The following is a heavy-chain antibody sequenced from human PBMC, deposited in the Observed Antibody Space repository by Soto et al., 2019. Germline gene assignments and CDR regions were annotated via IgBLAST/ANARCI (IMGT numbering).Heavy chain of an antibody. CDR1: GGSISSGGYS. Sequence: QLQLQESGSGLVKPSQTLSLTCAVSGGSISSGGYSWSWIRQPPGKGLEWIGYISHSWSTYYNPSLKSRVTKSVDRSKTQFSLKLRSVAAADTAVYYCASGLVTTLHYWGQGTLVTVSS. J-gene: IGHJ4*02. CDR3: ASGLVTTLHY. V-gene: IGHV4-30-2*01. D-gene: IGHD4-17*01. CDR2: ISHSWST.